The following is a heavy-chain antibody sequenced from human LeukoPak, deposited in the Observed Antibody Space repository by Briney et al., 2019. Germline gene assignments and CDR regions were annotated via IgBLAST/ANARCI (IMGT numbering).Heavy chain of an antibody. CDR2: IKQDGSEK. Sequence: PGGSLRLSCTASGFTFSSYYMSWVRQAPGKGLEWVANIKQDGSEKYHVDSVKGRFTIFRDNAKNSLYLQMSSLRADDTAVYYCARTQTSMTQFGMDVWGQGTTVTVFS. V-gene: IGHV3-7*03. CDR1: GFTFSSYY. J-gene: IGHJ6*02. CDR3: ARTQTSMTQFGMDV.